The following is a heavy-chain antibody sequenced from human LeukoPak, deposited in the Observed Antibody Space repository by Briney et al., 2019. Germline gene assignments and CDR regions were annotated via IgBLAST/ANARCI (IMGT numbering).Heavy chain of an antibody. CDR1: GYTFTSYG. D-gene: IGHD2-15*01. CDR2: ISAYNGNT. Sequence: ASVKVSCKASGYTFTSYGISWVRQAPGQELEWMGWISAYNGNTNYAQKLQGRVTMTTDTSTSTAYMELRSLRSDDTAVYYCARDTGDIVVVVAATPHYYYGMDVWGKGTTVTVSS. J-gene: IGHJ6*04. CDR3: ARDTGDIVVVVAATPHYYYGMDV. V-gene: IGHV1-18*04.